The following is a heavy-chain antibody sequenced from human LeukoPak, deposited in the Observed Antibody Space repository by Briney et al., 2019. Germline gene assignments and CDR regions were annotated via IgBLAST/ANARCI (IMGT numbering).Heavy chain of an antibody. Sequence: GGSLRLSCAASGFTFNNYAMSWVRQAPGKGLEWVSAISGSGGSTYYADSVRGRFTISRDISKNPLYLQMNSLRAEDTAVYYCARAAYSSTWYSRYFDLWGRGTLVTVSS. CDR2: ISGSGGST. V-gene: IGHV3-23*01. CDR3: ARAAYSSTWYSRYFDL. CDR1: GFTFNNYA. D-gene: IGHD6-13*01. J-gene: IGHJ2*01.